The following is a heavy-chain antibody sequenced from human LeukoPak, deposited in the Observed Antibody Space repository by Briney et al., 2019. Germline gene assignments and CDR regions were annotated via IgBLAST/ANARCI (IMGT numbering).Heavy chain of an antibody. V-gene: IGHV3-48*03. J-gene: IGHJ4*02. CDR3: ARAQRAYSYGDDFYY. D-gene: IGHD5-18*01. CDR1: GFTFSSYE. Sequence: GGTLRLSCAASGFTFSSYEMNWVRQAPGKGLEWVSYISSSGSTIYYADSVKGRFTISRDNAKNSLYLQMNSLRAEDTAVYYCARAQRAYSYGDDFYYWDQGTLVTVSS. CDR2: ISSSGSTI.